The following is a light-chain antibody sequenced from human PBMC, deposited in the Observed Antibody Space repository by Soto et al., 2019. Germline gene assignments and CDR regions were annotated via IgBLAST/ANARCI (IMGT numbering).Light chain of an antibody. CDR2: EVS. J-gene: IGLJ2*01. Sequence: QSALTQPPSASGSPGQSVTISCTGTSSDVGGYNLVSWYQQNPGKAPKLMIYEVSERPSGVPDRFSGSKSGNTASLTVSGLQAEDEADYYCSSYAGSNIVVFGGGTQLTVL. CDR3: SSYAGSNIVV. CDR1: SSDVGGYNL. V-gene: IGLV2-8*01.